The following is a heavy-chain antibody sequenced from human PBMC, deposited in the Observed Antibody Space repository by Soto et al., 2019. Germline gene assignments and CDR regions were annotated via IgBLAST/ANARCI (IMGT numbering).Heavy chain of an antibody. CDR1: GFTFSSYA. D-gene: IGHD3-16*02. CDR3: ARDPPQSYYFDY. V-gene: IGHV3-30-3*01. J-gene: IGHJ4*02. Sequence: QVQLVESGGGVVQPGRSLRLSCAASGFTFSSYAMHWVRQAPGKGLEWVAVISYDGSNKYYADSVKGRFIISRDNSKNTLYLQMNSLRAEDTAVYYCARDPPQSYYFDYWGQGTLVTVSS. CDR2: ISYDGSNK.